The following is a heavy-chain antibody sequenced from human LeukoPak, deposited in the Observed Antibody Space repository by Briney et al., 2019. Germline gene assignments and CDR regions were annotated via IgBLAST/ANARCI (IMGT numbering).Heavy chain of an antibody. Sequence: GVSLRLSCAASGFTFSSYAMHWVRQAPGKGLEGVAVISYDGSNKYYADSVKGRFTISRDNSKNTLYLQMNSLRAEDTAVYYCARSQGSGSYSDPYYYYYYGMDVWGQGTTVTVSS. CDR3: ARSQGSGSYSDPYYYYYYGMDV. CDR1: GFTFSSYA. V-gene: IGHV3-30-3*01. CDR2: ISYDGSNK. J-gene: IGHJ6*02. D-gene: IGHD1-26*01.